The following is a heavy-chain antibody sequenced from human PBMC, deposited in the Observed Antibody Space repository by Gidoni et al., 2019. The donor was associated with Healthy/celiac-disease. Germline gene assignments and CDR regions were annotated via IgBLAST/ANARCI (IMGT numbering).Heavy chain of an antibody. CDR2: INAGNGNT. V-gene: IGHV1-3*01. CDR1: GYTFTSYA. D-gene: IGHD3-16*02. CDR3: ARVMITFGGVIAPSDY. J-gene: IGHJ4*02. Sequence: QVQLVQSGAEVKKPGASVKVSCKASGYTFTSYAMHWVRQAPGQRLEWMGWINAGNGNTKYSQKFQGRVTITRDTSASTAYMELSSLRSEDTAVYYCARVMITFGGVIAPSDYWGQGTLVTVSS.